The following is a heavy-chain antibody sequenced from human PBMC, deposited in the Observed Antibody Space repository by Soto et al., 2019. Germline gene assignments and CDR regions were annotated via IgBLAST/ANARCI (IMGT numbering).Heavy chain of an antibody. Sequence: PSETLSLTCTVSGGSISSYYWSLIRLRAGKGLEWIGRIYRGGKNTYNPSLKSRVTMSVDTSKNQFSLKRTSVTAADTAVYHCARDRFHDIWGPYAYHYGIEFWEQRTTITVSS. CDR1: GGSISSYY. J-gene: IGHJ6*01. V-gene: IGHV4-4*07. D-gene: IGHD3-9*01. CDR2: IYRGGKN. CDR3: ARDRFHDIWGPYAYHYGIEF.